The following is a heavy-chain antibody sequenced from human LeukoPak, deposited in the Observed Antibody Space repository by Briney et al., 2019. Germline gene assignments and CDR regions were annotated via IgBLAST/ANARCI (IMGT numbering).Heavy chain of an antibody. Sequence: ASVKVSCKASGGTFSSCAISWVRQAPGQELEWMGGIIPIFGTANYAQKFQGRVTITADESTSTAYMELSSLRSEDTAVYYCAREYLGYCSGGSCYERFDYWGQGTLVTVSS. J-gene: IGHJ4*02. CDR3: AREYLGYCSGGSCYERFDY. V-gene: IGHV1-69*13. D-gene: IGHD2-15*01. CDR1: GGTFSSCA. CDR2: IIPIFGTA.